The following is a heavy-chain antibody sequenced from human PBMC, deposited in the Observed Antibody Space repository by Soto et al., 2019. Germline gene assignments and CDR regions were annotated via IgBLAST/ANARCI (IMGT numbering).Heavy chain of an antibody. CDR2: IYYDGTI. D-gene: IGHD2-8*02. CDR1: GGSISGYY. CDR3: ARQVTGLMGDAYDI. J-gene: IGHJ3*02. V-gene: IGHV4-59*08. Sequence: QVQLQESGPGLVKPSETLSLTCTVSGGSISGYYWAWVRQPPEKGLYWIGFIYYDGTISPNPSLSLRVTLSVATSENKFYRKLHFVAAADPAIYYCARQVTGLMGDAYDIWGQGTMVTVSS.